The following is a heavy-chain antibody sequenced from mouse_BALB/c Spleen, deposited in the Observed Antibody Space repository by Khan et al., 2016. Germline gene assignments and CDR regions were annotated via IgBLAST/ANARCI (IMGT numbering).Heavy chain of an antibody. CDR3: AREPRSMDY. Sequence: QIQLVQSGPELKKPGETVKISCKASGYTFTNYGMNWVKQAPGTGLKWMGWINTYTGEPTYADDFKGRFAFTLETSASPAYLQINNLKNEDTATYFCAREPRSMDYWGQGTSVTVSS. J-gene: IGHJ4*01. CDR1: GYTFTNYG. CDR2: INTYTGEP. V-gene: IGHV9-3-1*01.